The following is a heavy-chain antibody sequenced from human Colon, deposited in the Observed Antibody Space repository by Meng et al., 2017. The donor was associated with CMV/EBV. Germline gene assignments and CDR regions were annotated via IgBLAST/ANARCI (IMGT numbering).Heavy chain of an antibody. J-gene: IGHJ4*02. D-gene: IGHD3-10*01. CDR1: GASITSYY. CDR2: VYISGNT. V-gene: IGHV4-4*07. CDR3: ARDSNLSGLAY. Sequence: QVQLRDSGTGLVKPSEPLPLTCTVSGASITSYYWSWIRQPAGKGLEWIGRVYISGNTNYNPSLKSRVTMSIDTSKNQLSLNIRSVTAADTAVYYCARDSNLSGLAYWGQGTLVTVSS.